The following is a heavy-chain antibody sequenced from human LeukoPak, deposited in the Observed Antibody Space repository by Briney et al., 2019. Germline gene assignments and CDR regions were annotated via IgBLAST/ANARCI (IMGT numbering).Heavy chain of an antibody. Sequence: PGGSLRLSCAASGSTFSSYAMHWVRQAPGKGLEWVAVISYDGSNKYYADSVKGRFTISRDNSKNTLYLQMNSLRTEDTAVYYCARGVYTGIAGATPYFDYWGQGTLVTVSS. CDR1: GSTFSSYA. J-gene: IGHJ4*02. CDR2: ISYDGSNK. CDR3: ARGVYTGIAGATPYFDY. D-gene: IGHD1-26*01. V-gene: IGHV3-30-3*01.